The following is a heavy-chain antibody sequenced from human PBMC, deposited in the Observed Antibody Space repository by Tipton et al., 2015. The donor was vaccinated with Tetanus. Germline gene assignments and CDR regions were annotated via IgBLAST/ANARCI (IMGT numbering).Heavy chain of an antibody. CDR3: ARVPGVL. CDR2: MYSGGGT. D-gene: IGHD2-8*01. J-gene: IGHJ6*02. CDR1: EFTVSNNY. Sequence: SLRLSCAAPEFTVSNNYMSWVRQAPGKGLEWVSFMYSGGGTYYADSVKGRFTISRDKSKNTLYLQMNSLRVEDTAVYYCARVPGVLWGQGTTVIVSS. V-gene: IGHV3-66*01.